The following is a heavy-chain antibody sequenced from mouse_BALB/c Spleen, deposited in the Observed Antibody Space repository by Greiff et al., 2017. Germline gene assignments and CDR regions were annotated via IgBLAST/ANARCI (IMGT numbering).Heavy chain of an antibody. CDR3: TREDGNFRFAY. CDR2: ISSGGSYT. J-gene: IGHJ3*01. D-gene: IGHD2-1*01. CDR1: GFTFSSYT. Sequence: EVQLVESGGGLVKPGGSLKLSCAASGFTFSSYTMSWVRQTPEKRLEWVATISSGGSYTYYPDSVKGRFTISRDNAKNTLYLQMSSLKSEDTAMYYCTREDGNFRFAYWGQGTLVTVSA. V-gene: IGHV5-6-4*01.